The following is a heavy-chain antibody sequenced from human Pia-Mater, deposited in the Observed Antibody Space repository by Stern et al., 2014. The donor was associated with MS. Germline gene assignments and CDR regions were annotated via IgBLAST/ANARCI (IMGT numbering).Heavy chain of an antibody. Sequence: VQLVESGAEVKKPGASVKVSCKVSGSTLTDFFMHWVRQPPGKGLEWMGGFDPGDGETIYAQKFQGRVTMTEDTSTDTAYMELSSLRSDDTAVYYCATDYNYWGQGTLVTVSS. J-gene: IGHJ4*02. V-gene: IGHV1-24*01. CDR3: ATDYNY. CDR1: GSTLTDFF. D-gene: IGHD3-10*01. CDR2: FDPGDGET.